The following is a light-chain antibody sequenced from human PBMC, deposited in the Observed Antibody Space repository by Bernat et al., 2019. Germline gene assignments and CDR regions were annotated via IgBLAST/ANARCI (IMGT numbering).Light chain of an antibody. Sequence: DIQMTQSPSSLSASVGDRVTITCRASQTISTYLNWYQQKPGMAPKLLIYRASSLQSGVPSRFSGRGSGTDFALTISGLQAEDFSTYYCHQSYNTPYTFGQGTKLEI. CDR3: HQSYNTPYT. J-gene: IGKJ2*01. V-gene: IGKV1-39*01. CDR2: RAS. CDR1: QTISTY.